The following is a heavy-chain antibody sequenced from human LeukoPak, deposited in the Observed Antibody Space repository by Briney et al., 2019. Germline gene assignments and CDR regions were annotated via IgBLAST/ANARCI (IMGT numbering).Heavy chain of an antibody. V-gene: IGHV3-30-3*01. CDR2: ISYDGSNK. J-gene: IGHJ4*02. D-gene: IGHD6-19*01. CDR1: GFTFSSYA. Sequence: PGRSLRLSCAASGFTFSSYAMYWVRQAPGKGLEWVAVISYDGSNKYYADSVKGRFTISRDNSKNTLYLQMNSLRAEETAVYYCAREGREWLSVGIDYWGQGTLVTVSS. CDR3: AREGREWLSVGIDY.